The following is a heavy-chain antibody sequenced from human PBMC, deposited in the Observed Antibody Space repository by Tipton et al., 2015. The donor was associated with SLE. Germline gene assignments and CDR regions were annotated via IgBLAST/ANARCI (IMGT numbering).Heavy chain of an antibody. D-gene: IGHD3-16*01. J-gene: IGHJ4*02. CDR1: GGSFSDYY. CDR3: ASRGGGGSHFDY. V-gene: IGHV4-34*01. Sequence: LSLTCAVYGGSFSDYYWSWIRQPPGKGLEWIGEINHSGSTNYTTSLKSRVTISLGTSKNQLSLKLTSVTAADTAVYFCASRGGGGSHFDYWGQGTLVSVSS. CDR2: INHSGST.